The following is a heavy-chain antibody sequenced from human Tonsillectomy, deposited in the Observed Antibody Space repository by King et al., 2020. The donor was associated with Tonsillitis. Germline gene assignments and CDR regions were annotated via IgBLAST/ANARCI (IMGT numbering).Heavy chain of an antibody. CDR2: IRYDGSNK. J-gene: IGHJ4*02. CDR3: ANEGGSYYYGSGTDSVDY. V-gene: IGHV3-30*02. Sequence: VQLVESGGGVVQPGGSLRLSCAASGFTFSNYGFHWVRQAPGKGLEWVAFIRYDGSNKYYADSVKGRFTISRDNSKNTLCLKMNSLRAEDTAVYYCANEGGSYYYGSGTDSVDYWGQGTLVTVSS. CDR1: GFTFSNYG. D-gene: IGHD3-10*01.